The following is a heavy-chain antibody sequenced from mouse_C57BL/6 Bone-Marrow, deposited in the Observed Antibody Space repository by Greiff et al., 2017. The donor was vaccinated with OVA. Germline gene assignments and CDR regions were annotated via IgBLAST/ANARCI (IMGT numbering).Heavy chain of an antibody. CDR1: GFNIKNTS. J-gene: IGHJ1*03. Sequence: EVQLLQSVAGLVRPGASVKFSCAASGFNIKNTSMPWVRQTPEQGLEWIGWIDPADGNTKSAPTFQGKAPITTDTSSNTAYLQLSSLTSEDTDSYYGASLGSEDPPWYFDVWGTGTTVTVSA. V-gene: IGHV14-3*01. D-gene: IGHD3-2*02. CDR3: ASLGSEDPPWYFDV. CDR2: IDPADGNT.